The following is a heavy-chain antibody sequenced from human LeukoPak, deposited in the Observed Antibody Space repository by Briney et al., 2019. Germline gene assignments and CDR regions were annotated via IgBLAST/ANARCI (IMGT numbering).Heavy chain of an antibody. CDR2: ISGSGGST. CDR3: AKAPSVPDYYDSSGYFYFDY. D-gene: IGHD3-22*01. Sequence: GGSLGLSCAASGFTFSSYAMSWVRQAPGKGLEWVSAISGSGGSTYYADSVKGRFTISRDNSKNTLYLQMNSLRAEDTAVYYCAKAPSVPDYYDSSGYFYFDYWGQGTLVTVSS. J-gene: IGHJ4*02. V-gene: IGHV3-23*01. CDR1: GFTFSSYA.